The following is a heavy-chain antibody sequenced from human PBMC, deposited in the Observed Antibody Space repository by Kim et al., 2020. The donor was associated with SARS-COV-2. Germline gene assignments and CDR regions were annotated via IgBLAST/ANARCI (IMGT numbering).Heavy chain of an antibody. CDR1: GFTFSSYA. Sequence: GGSLRLSCAASGFTFSSYAMSWVRQAPGKGLEWVSAISGSGGSTYYADSVKGRFTISRDNSKNTLYLQMNILRAEDTAVYYCAKDDPYYYDSSGDYWGQGTLVTVSS. J-gene: IGHJ4*02. CDR3: AKDDPYYYDSSGDY. CDR2: ISGSGGST. D-gene: IGHD3-22*01. V-gene: IGHV3-23*01.